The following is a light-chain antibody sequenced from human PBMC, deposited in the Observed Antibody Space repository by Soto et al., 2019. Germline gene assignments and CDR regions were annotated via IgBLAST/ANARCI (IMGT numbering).Light chain of an antibody. V-gene: IGKV1-33*01. Sequence: DIQMTQSPSSLSASVGDRVTITCQASQDISNYLNWYQQKPGKAPKLLIYDASNLETGVPTRFSGSVSWTDFTFPISSLQPEDIATYYLQNYDNLPYTFGQGTKMEFK. CDR1: QDISNY. J-gene: IGKJ2*01. CDR2: DAS. CDR3: QNYDNLPYT.